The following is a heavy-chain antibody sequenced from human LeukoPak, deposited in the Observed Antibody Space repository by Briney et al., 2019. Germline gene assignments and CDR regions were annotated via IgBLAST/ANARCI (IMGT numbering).Heavy chain of an antibody. D-gene: IGHD2-2*01. CDR1: GSTFSSYA. V-gene: IGHV3-30*04. Sequence: GGSLRLSCAASGSTFSSYAMHWVRQAPGKGLEWVAVISYDGSNKYYADSVKGRFTISRDNSKNTLYLQMNSLRAEDTAVYYCARANIVVVPAAMARLDYWGQGTLVTVSS. CDR3: ARANIVVVPAAMARLDY. J-gene: IGHJ4*02. CDR2: ISYDGSNK.